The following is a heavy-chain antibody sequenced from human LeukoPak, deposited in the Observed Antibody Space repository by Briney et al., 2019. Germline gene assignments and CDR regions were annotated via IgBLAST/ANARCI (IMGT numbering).Heavy chain of an antibody. CDR3: AKDLRKGIAARQGDY. Sequence: GGSLRLSCVASGFTFSSYGMHWVRQAPGKGLEWVAFIRYDGSNKYYADSVKGRFTISRDNSKNTLYLQMNSLRAEDTAVYYCAKDLRKGIAARQGDYWGQGTLVTVSS. CDR2: IRYDGSNK. D-gene: IGHD6-6*01. J-gene: IGHJ4*02. CDR1: GFTFSSYG. V-gene: IGHV3-30*02.